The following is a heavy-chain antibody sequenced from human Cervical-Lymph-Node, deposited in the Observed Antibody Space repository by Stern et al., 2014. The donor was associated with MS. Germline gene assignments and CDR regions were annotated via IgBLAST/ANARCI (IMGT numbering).Heavy chain of an antibody. CDR1: GYTFTSYG. J-gene: IGHJ3*02. V-gene: IGHV1-18*01. D-gene: IGHD2-15*01. Sequence: LQLVESGAEVKKPGASVKGSCKASGYTFTSYGISWVRQAPGKVLEWMGCISADNGTTNYAQKLQGRGTMTTDTATSTAYMELRSLRADDTAVYYCARGLLGSENAFDIWGQGTMVTVSS. CDR3: ARGLLGSENAFDI. CDR2: ISADNGTT.